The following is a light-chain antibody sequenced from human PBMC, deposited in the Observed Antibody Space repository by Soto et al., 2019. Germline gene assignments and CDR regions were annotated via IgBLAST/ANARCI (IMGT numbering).Light chain of an antibody. Sequence: EIVLTQSPGTLSLSPGERATLSCRASQSVTSSNLAWYQQRPGQAPRLLIHAASIRATGIPGRFSGSGSGTDFTLTISRLEPEDFAVYYCQQYEDSPRTVGQGTKVDIK. J-gene: IGKJ2*01. CDR1: QSVTSSN. CDR2: AAS. CDR3: QQYEDSPRT. V-gene: IGKV3-20*01.